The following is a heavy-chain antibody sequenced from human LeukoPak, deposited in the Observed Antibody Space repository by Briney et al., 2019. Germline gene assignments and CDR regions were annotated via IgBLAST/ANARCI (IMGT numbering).Heavy chain of an antibody. J-gene: IGHJ4*02. CDR3: ACYDILTGYFDY. CDR1: GASISSYY. V-gene: IGHV4-59*01. D-gene: IGHD3-9*01. Sequence: SETLSLTCTVSGASISSYYWSWIRQPPGKGLEWIGYIYYSGSTNYNPSLKSRVTISVDTSKNQFSLKLSSVTAADTAVYYCACYDILTGYFDYWGQGTLVTVSS. CDR2: IYYSGST.